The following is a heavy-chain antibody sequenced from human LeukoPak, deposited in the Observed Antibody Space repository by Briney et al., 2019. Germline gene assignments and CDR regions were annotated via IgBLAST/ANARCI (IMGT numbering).Heavy chain of an antibody. CDR2: INSDGSST. Sequence: TGGSLRLSCAASGFTFSSYWMHWVRQAPGKGVVWVSRINSDGSSTSYADSVKGRFTISRDNAKNTLYLQMNSLRAEDTAVYYCARGAYHYDFWSGYDSGNWFDPWGKGTLVTVSS. D-gene: IGHD3-3*01. CDR3: ARGAYHYDFWSGYDSGNWFDP. V-gene: IGHV3-74*01. CDR1: GFTFSSYW. J-gene: IGHJ5*02.